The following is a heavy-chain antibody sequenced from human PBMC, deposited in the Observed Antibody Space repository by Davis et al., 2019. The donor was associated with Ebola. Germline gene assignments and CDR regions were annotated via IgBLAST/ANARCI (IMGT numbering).Heavy chain of an antibody. CDR3: ARVGYYYYYMDV. CDR1: GYTFTGYY. Sequence: ASVQVSCKASGYTFTGYYMHWVRQAPGQGLEWMGWINPNSGGTNYAQKFQGRVTMTRDTSISTADMELSRLRSDDTAVYYCARVGYYYYYMDVWGKGTTVTVSS. J-gene: IGHJ6*03. CDR2: INPNSGGT. V-gene: IGHV1-2*02.